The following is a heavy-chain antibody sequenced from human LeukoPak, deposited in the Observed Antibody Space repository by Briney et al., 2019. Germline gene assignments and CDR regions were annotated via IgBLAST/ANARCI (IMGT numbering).Heavy chain of an antibody. V-gene: IGHV3-30*18. CDR1: GFIFSNYW. CDR3: AKDRGSASHYDILTGYFTFDY. J-gene: IGHJ4*02. CDR2: MSYDGSNK. D-gene: IGHD3-9*01. Sequence: PGGSLRLSCAASGFIFSNYWLSWVRQAPGKGLEWVAVMSYDGSNKYYADSVRGRFTISRDNSKNTLYLQMNSLRAEDTAVYYCAKDRGSASHYDILTGYFTFDYWGQGTLVTVSS.